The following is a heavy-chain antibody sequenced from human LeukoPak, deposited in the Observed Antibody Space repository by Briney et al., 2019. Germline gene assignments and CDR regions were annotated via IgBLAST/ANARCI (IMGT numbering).Heavy chain of an antibody. D-gene: IGHD2-15*01. V-gene: IGHV3-74*01. CDR3: ARGLCSGGSCPFVDY. CDR2: ISNVGSST. Sequence: GGSLRLSCAASGFTFSSSWMHWVRQAPGKGLVWVSRISNVGSSTNYADSVKGRFTISRDNAKNSLYLQMNSLRAGDTAVYYCARGLCSGGSCPFVDYWGQGTLVTVSS. CDR1: GFTFSSSW. J-gene: IGHJ4*02.